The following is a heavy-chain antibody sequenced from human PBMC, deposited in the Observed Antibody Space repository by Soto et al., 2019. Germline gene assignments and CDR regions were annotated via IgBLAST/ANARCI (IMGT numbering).Heavy chain of an antibody. D-gene: IGHD1-26*01. CDR3: ARRGVGASFDY. J-gene: IGHJ4*02. Sequence: SETLSLTCTVSGGSISSYYWSWIRQPPGKGLEWIGYIYYSGSTNYNPSLKSRVTISVDTSKNQFSLKLSSVTAADTAVYYCARRGVGASFDYWGQGTLVTVSS. CDR2: IYYSGST. V-gene: IGHV4-59*01. CDR1: GGSISSYY.